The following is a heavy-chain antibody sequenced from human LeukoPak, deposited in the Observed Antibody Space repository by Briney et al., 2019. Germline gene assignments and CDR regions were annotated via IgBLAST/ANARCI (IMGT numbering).Heavy chain of an antibody. J-gene: IGHJ4*02. V-gene: IGHV3-7*01. Sequence: GGSLRLSCAASGFTFSRYWMSWVRQAPGKGLEWVASVKEDGSQKSYADTVKGRFSISRDNAKKSLVLQMNSLRADDTAVYYCASEAYWGPGTLVTVSS. CDR3: ASEAY. CDR1: GFTFSRYW. CDR2: VKEDGSQK.